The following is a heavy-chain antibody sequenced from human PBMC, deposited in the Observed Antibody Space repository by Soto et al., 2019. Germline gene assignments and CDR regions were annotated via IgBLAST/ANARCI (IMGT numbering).Heavy chain of an antibody. V-gene: IGHV1-69*12. Sequence: QVQLVQSGAEVKKPGSSVKVSCKASGGTFSSYAISWVRQAPGQGLAWMGGIIPIFDTADYAQKFQGRVKITADESTNTAYMELSSLRSEDTAVYYCAGHSSGVPGYYYGMDVWGQGTTVTVSS. J-gene: IGHJ6*02. CDR3: AGHSSGVPGYYYGMDV. CDR1: GGTFSSYA. CDR2: IIPIFDTA. D-gene: IGHD3-22*01.